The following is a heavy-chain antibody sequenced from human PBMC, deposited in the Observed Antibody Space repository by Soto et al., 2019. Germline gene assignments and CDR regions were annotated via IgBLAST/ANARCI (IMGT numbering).Heavy chain of an antibody. D-gene: IGHD3-22*01. V-gene: IGHV3-48*02. CDR3: ASRYYYDSSGYYYPYYY. Sequence: GWSLRLSCSASVFTFSNYNMNWFRQAPGKGLEWVSSISSSSSTIYYADSVKGRFTISRDNAKNSLYLQMNSLRDEDTAVYYCASRYYYDSSGYYYPYYYWGQGTLVTVSS. J-gene: IGHJ4*02. CDR2: ISSSSSTI. CDR1: VFTFSNYN.